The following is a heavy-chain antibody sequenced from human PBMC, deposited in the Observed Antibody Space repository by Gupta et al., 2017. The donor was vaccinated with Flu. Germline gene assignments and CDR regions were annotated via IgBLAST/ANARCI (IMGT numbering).Heavy chain of an antibody. CDR3: AREDSSSSGSYYYMDV. CDR2: ISYDGSNK. D-gene: IGHD6-6*01. CDR1: YA. Sequence: YAMHWVRQAPGKGLEWVAVISYDGSNKYYADSVKGRFTISRDNSKNTLYLQMNSLRAEDTAVYYCAREDSSSSGSYYYMDVWGKGTTVTVSS. J-gene: IGHJ6*03. V-gene: IGHV3-30-3*01.